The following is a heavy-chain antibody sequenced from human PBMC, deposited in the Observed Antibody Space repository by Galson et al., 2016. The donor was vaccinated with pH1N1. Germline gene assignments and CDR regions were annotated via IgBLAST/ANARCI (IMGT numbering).Heavy chain of an antibody. CDR2: IDSGGNS. V-gene: IGHV3-66*02. CDR1: GLSVRNSY. Sequence: SLRLSCAASGLSVRNSYMNWVRQAPGKGLEWVSVIDSGGNSFYADSVKGRFTMSRDNSENTVYLQMNSLTREDTAVYFCARPRIASPGALHHWGQGTRVTVSS. CDR3: ARPRIASPGALHH. D-gene: IGHD1-26*01. J-gene: IGHJ1*01.